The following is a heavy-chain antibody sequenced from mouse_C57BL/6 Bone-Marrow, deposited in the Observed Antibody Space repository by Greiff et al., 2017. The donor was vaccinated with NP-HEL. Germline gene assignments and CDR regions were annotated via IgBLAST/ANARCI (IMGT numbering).Heavy chain of an antibody. CDR2: IYPGSGST. J-gene: IGHJ3*01. Sequence: QVQLQQPGAELVKPGASVKMSCKASGYTFTSYWITWVKQRPGQGLEWIGDIYPGSGSTNYNEKFKSKATLTVDTSSSTAYMQLSSLTSEDSAVYYCARYRDYSGSTWFAYWGQGTLVTVSA. CDR1: GYTFTSYW. D-gene: IGHD1-1*01. CDR3: ARYRDYSGSTWFAY. V-gene: IGHV1-55*01.